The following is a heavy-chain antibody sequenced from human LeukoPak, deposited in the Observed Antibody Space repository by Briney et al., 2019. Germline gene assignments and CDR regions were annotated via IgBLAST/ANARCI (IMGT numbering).Heavy chain of an antibody. CDR3: AREGILEWLLGFDY. Sequence: SETLSLTWTVSGGSISSYYWSWIRQPAGKGLEWIGRIYTSGSTNYNPSLKSRVTMSVDTSKNQFSLKLSSVTAADTAVYYCAREGILEWLLGFDYWGQGTLVTVSS. V-gene: IGHV4-4*07. J-gene: IGHJ4*02. D-gene: IGHD3-3*01. CDR1: GGSISSYY. CDR2: IYTSGST.